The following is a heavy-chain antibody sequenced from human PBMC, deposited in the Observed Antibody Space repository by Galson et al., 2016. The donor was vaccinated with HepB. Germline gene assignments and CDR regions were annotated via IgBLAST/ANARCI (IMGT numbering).Heavy chain of an antibody. J-gene: IGHJ6*02. CDR2: INGGGRST. D-gene: IGHD2-8*01. CDR3: AGVLNFHYYYGFGR. V-gene: IGHV3-23*01. CDR1: GFTFTAYA. Sequence: SLRLSCAASGFTFTAYAMGWVRQAPGKGLEWVSTINGGGRSTYYADSVKGRFTISRDNSKATLYLQMSTLRAEDTAVYYCAGVLNFHYYYGFGRLGPGDHGHRLL.